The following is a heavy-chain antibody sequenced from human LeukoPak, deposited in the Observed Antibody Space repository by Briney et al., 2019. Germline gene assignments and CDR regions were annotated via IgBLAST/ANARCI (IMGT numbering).Heavy chain of an antibody. CDR3: ARGCSSTTCYRGGFDY. V-gene: IGHV4-61*02. D-gene: IGHD2-2*01. J-gene: IGHJ4*02. Sequence: SETLSLTCTVSGDSISSGTYYWSWVRQPAGKGLEWIGRIYTSGSTDYNPSLKTRVTISEDTSNNQFSLKLSSVTAADTAVYYCARGCSSTTCYRGGFDYWGQGTLVTVSS. CDR2: IYTSGST. CDR1: GDSISSGTYY.